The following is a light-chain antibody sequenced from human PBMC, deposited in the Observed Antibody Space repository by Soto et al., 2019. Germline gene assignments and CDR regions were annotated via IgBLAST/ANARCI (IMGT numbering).Light chain of an antibody. CDR1: QSISSY. Sequence: DIQMTQSPSSLSGSVGDRVSITCRASQSISSYLNWYQQKPGKAPKVLIYAASSLQSGVPSRFSGIGSGTDFTLSISSLQPEDFATYYCQQSYSGPLTLGGGTKVDI. CDR3: QQSYSGPLT. J-gene: IGKJ4*01. CDR2: AAS. V-gene: IGKV1-39*01.